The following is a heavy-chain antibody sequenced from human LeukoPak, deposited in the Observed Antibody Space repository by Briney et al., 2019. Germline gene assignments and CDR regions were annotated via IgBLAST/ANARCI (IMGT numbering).Heavy chain of an antibody. V-gene: IGHV1-2*06. CDR2: INPNSGGT. CDR1: GYTFTGYY. Sequence: ASVKVSCKASGYTFTGYYMHWVRQAPGQGLEWMGRINPNSGGTNYAQKFQGRVTMTRDTSISTAYMELSRLRSDDTAVYHCAREVGYCSGGSCYHVDGYWGQGTLVTVSS. D-gene: IGHD2-15*01. J-gene: IGHJ4*02. CDR3: AREVGYCSGGSCYHVDGY.